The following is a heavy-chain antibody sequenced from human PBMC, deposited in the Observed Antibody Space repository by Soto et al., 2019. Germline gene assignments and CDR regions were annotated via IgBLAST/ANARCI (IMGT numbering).Heavy chain of an antibody. CDR1: GYSFTSYW. CDR2: IYPCHSDT. V-gene: IGHV5-51*01. J-gene: IGHJ3*02. Sequence: PGESLKISCKGSGYSFTSYWIDWVRHIPQKDLEWMGIIYPCHSDTRYSPSFQGQVTISADKSISTAYLQWSSLKASDTAMYYCARSPEVGATENTFEIWGQGTMVSLS. CDR3: ARSPEVGATENTFEI. D-gene: IGHD1-26*01.